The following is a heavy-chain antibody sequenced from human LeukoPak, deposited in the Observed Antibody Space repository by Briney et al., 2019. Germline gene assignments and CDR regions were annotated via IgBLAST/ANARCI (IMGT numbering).Heavy chain of an antibody. V-gene: IGHV1-18*01. CDR3: ARGPPYSSSWYGGAPFDY. CDR1: GYTFTIYG. CDR2: INAYNGNT. Sequence: ASVKVSCKASGYTFTIYGISWVRQAPGQGLEWMGWINAYNGNTNYAQKLQGRVTMTTDTSTSTAYMELRSLRSDDTAVYYCARGPPYSSSWYGGAPFDYWGQGTLVTVSS. D-gene: IGHD6-13*01. J-gene: IGHJ4*02.